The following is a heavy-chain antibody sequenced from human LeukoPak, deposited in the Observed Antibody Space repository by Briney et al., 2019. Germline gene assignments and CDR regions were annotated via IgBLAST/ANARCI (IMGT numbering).Heavy chain of an antibody. D-gene: IGHD1-20*01. CDR3: ARDPRGDITGTTFDR. V-gene: IGHV4-31*03. CDR1: GGSITSGRYY. CDR2: VSYSGST. Sequence: PSETLSLTCTLSGGSITSGRYYWTWIRQHPQRGLEWIGYVSYSGSTNYNSSLKSRLTISADTSKNQFYLRLTSVTAADTAVYYCARDPRGDITGTTFDRRGQGTLVTVSS. J-gene: IGHJ5*02.